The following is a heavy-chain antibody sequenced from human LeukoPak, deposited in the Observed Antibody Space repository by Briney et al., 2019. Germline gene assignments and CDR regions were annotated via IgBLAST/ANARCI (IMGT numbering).Heavy chain of an antibody. V-gene: IGHV3-74*01. D-gene: IGHD5-18*01. J-gene: IGHJ1*01. CDR1: GFTFSSYW. CDR2: INSDGSST. CDR3: ARGRYSYGQAEYFQH. Sequence: GGSLRLSCAASGFTFSSYWMHWVRQAPGRGLVWVSRINSDGSSTSYADSVKGRFTTSRDNAKNTLYLQMNSLRAEDTAVYYCARGRYSYGQAEYFQHWGQGTLVTVSS.